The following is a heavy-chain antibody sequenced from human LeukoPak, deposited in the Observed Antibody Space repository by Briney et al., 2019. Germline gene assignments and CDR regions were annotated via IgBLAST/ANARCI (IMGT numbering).Heavy chain of an antibody. Sequence: PGGSLRLSCAASGFTFSDYAMNWVRQAPGKGLEWVSSISSGSSYISYADSVKGRFTVSRDNAKDSLFLQMRSLRDEDTAVYYCARGPALYCTSSSCLDGVDWGQGTLVSVSS. CDR1: GFTFSDYA. J-gene: IGHJ4*02. CDR2: ISSGSSYI. V-gene: IGHV3-21*01. CDR3: ARGPALYCTSSSCLDGVD. D-gene: IGHD2-2*01.